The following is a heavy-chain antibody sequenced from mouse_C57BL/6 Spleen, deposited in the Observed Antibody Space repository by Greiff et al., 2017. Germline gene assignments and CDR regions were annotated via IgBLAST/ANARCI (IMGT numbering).Heavy chain of an antibody. CDR1: GYTFTDYE. Sequence: VQLQQSGAELVRPGASVTLSCKASGYTFTDYEMHWVKQTPVHGLEWIGAIDPETGGTAYNQKFKGKAILTADKSSSTAYMELRSLTSEDSAVYYCTRDSHWYFDVWGTGTTVTVSS. D-gene: IGHD2-12*01. V-gene: IGHV1-15*01. J-gene: IGHJ1*03. CDR2: IDPETGGT. CDR3: TRDSHWYFDV.